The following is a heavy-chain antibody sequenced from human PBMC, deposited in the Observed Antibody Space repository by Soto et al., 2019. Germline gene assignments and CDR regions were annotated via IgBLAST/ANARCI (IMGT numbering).Heavy chain of an antibody. Sequence: SETLSLTCTVSGASISGFHWSWIRKSAGKGLEWIGRIYATGTTDYNPSLKSRVMMSVDTSKKQFSLKLRSVTAADTAVYYCVRDGTKTLRDWFDPWGQGISVTVSS. D-gene: IGHD1-1*01. CDR2: IYATGTT. CDR3: VRDGTKTLRDWFDP. J-gene: IGHJ5*02. CDR1: GASISGFH. V-gene: IGHV4-4*07.